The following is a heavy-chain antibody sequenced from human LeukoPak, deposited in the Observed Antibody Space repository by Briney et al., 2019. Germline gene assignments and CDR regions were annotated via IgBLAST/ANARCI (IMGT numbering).Heavy chain of an antibody. V-gene: IGHV1-24*01. J-gene: IGHJ4*02. CDR1: GYTLTELS. CDR3: ATVNAMIVVVINQAEIFDY. CDR2: FDPEDGET. D-gene: IGHD3-22*01. Sequence: ASVKVSCKVSGYTLTELSMHWVRQAPGKGLEWMGGFDPEDGETIYAQKFQGRVTMTEDTSTDTAYMELSSLRSEDTAVYYCATVNAMIVVVINQAEIFDYWGQGTLVTVSS.